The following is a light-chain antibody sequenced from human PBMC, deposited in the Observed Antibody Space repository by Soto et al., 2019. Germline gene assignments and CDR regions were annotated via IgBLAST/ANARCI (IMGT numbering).Light chain of an antibody. Sequence: SYELTQSPSVSVAPGKTARITCGGNNIGGRSVHWYQQKPGQAPVLVIYYDSDRPSGIPERFSGSNSGNTATLTISRVEAGDEADYYCQVWDSSSDHVVFGGGTKVTVL. J-gene: IGLJ2*01. CDR3: QVWDSSSDHVV. CDR2: YDS. V-gene: IGLV3-21*04. CDR1: NIGGRS.